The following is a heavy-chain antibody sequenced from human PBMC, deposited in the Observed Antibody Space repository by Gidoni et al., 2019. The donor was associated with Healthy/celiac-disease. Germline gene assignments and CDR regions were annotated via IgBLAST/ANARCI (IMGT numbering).Heavy chain of an antibody. V-gene: IGHV4-39*01. CDR3: ARSTIFPDY. Sequence: QLQLQESGPGLVKPSETLSLTCTVSGGSISSSSYYWGWIRQPPGKGMEWIGSIYYSGSTYYNPALKSRVTISVDTSKNQFSLKLSAVTAADTAVYYCARSTIFPDYWGQGTLVTVSS. CDR1: GGSISSSSYY. CDR2: IYYSGST. D-gene: IGHD3-3*01. J-gene: IGHJ4*02.